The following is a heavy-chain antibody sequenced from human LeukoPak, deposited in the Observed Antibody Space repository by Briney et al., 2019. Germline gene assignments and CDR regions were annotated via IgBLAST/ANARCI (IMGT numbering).Heavy chain of an antibody. CDR1: GFSLSEYG. D-gene: IGHD3-22*01. CDR3: ARDRINMMVLGHDSGLDC. J-gene: IGHJ4*02. V-gene: IGHV3-30*19. CDR2: VSYDGGQK. Sequence: GGSLRLSCVGSGFSLSEYGIHWVRQAPGKGLEWVAVVSYDGGQKYYADSVKGRFTISRDTSSDTVSLQMNNLRVEDTAVYYCARDRINMMVLGHDSGLDCWGQGTLVTVSS.